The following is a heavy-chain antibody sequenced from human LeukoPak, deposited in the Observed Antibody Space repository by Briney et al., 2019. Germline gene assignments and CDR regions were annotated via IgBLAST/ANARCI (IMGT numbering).Heavy chain of an antibody. CDR2: INPNSGGT. Sequence: VASVKVSCKASGYTFTGYYMHWVRQAPGQGLEWMGWINPNSGGTNYAQKFQGRVTMTRDTSISTAYMELSRLRSDDTTVYYCARDASSSCYGWFDPWGQGTLVSVSS. CDR3: ARDASSSCYGWFDP. D-gene: IGHD6-13*01. J-gene: IGHJ5*02. V-gene: IGHV1-2*02. CDR1: GYTFTGYY.